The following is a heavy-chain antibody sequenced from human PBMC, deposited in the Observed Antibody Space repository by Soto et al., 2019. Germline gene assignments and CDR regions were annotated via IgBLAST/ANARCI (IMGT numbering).Heavy chain of an antibody. D-gene: IGHD1-20*01. CDR3: ARDTYKWFDP. Sequence: SETLSLTCPVSGGSVSSGSYYWSWIRQPPGKGLEWIGYIYYSGSTNYNPSLRSRVTISVDTSKNQFSLKLSSVTAADAAVYYCARDTYKWFDPWGQGTLVTVSS. J-gene: IGHJ5*02. V-gene: IGHV4-61*01. CDR1: GGSVSSGSYY. CDR2: IYYSGST.